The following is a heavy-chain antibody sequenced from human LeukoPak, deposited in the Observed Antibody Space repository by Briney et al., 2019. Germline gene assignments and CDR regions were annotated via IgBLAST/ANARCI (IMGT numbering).Heavy chain of an antibody. CDR2: IIPIFGTA. CDR1: GGTFSSYA. Sequence: SVTVSCKASGGTFSSYAISWVRQAPGQGLEWMGGIIPIFGTANYAQKFQGRVTITADKSTSTAYMELSSLRSEDTAVYYCARGIGTFGGVIVIPYYYMDVWGKGTTVTVSS. V-gene: IGHV1-69*06. D-gene: IGHD3-16*02. CDR3: ARGIGTFGGVIVIPYYYMDV. J-gene: IGHJ6*03.